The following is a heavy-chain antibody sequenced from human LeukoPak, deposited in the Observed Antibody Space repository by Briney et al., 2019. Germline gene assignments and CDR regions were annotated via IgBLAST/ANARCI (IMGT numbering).Heavy chain of an antibody. J-gene: IGHJ4*02. CDR1: GGTFSSYG. D-gene: IGHD5-12*01. V-gene: IGHV1-69*05. CDR3: ARGARGYSGGFDSLLYFDC. Sequence: GSSVKVSCKASGGTFSSYGISWVRQAPGQGLEWMGRIIPIFGIVNHAQKFQDRVTVTTDESTTTVYMGLSSLRSEDTAVYYCARGARGYSGGFDSLLYFDCWGQGTLVTVPS. CDR2: IIPIFGIV.